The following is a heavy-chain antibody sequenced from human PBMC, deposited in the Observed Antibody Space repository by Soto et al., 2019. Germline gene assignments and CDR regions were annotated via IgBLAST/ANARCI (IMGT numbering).Heavy chain of an antibody. V-gene: IGHV3-11*06. D-gene: IGHD4-4*01. J-gene: IGHJ6*02. Sequence: GWSLRLSCAASGLTFCDYYMSWIRQAPGKGLEWVSYISSSSSYTNYADSVKGRFTISRDNAKNSLYLQMNSLRAEDTAVYYCARRLQRNDYYYGMDVWGQGTTVTVSS. CDR2: ISSSSSYT. CDR3: ARRLQRNDYYYGMDV. CDR1: GLTFCDYY.